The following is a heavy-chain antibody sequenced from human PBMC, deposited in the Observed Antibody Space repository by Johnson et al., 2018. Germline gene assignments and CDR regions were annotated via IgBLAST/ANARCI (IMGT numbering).Heavy chain of an antibody. Sequence: QVRLVQSGGGVVQPGRSLRLSCAASGFTFSSYGMHWVRQAPGTGLEWVAVISYDGSNKYYADSVKGRFTISRDNSKNTLYLQMNSLRAEDTAVYYCAKGEQWLDAGVQHWGQGTLVTVSS. D-gene: IGHD6-19*01. CDR3: AKGEQWLDAGVQH. J-gene: IGHJ1*01. CDR2: ISYDGSNK. V-gene: IGHV3-30*18. CDR1: GFTFSSYG.